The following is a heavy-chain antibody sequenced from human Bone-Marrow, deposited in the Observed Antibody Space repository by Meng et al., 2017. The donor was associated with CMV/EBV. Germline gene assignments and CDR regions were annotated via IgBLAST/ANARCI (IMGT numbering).Heavy chain of an antibody. Sequence: SYAMSGVRQAPGKGLEWVSTISGGGGATHYADSVQGRFTISRGNSKNTLYLQMNSLSAEDTAVYYCAKGGYCSSASCYIADDAVDVWGQGTMVTVSS. D-gene: IGHD2-2*02. CDR3: AKGGYCSSASCYIADDAVDV. CDR1: SYA. CDR2: ISGGGGAT. J-gene: IGHJ3*01. V-gene: IGHV3-23*01.